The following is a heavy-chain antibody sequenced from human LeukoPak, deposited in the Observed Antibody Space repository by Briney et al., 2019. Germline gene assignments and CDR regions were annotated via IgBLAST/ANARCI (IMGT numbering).Heavy chain of an antibody. V-gene: IGHV4-39*07. CDR3: AREIALPSGSFHFDY. J-gene: IGHJ4*02. CDR1: GGSISSSSYY. D-gene: IGHD3-10*01. Sequence: SETLSLTCTVSGGSISSSSYYWGWIRQPPGKGLEWIGSIYYSGSTYYNPSLKSRVTISVDTSKNQFSLKLSSVTAADTAVYYCAREIALPSGSFHFDYWGQGTLVTVSS. CDR2: IYYSGST.